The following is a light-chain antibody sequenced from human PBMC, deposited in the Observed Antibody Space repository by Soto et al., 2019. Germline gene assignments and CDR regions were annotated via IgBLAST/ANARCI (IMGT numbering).Light chain of an antibody. CDR3: SSYTGTSTLVV. Sequence: QSALTQPASVSGSPGQSITISCSATSSDVGGYTYVSWYQQHPGKAPKLMIYEVSNRPSGVSNRFSGSKSGNTASLTISGLQAEDEADYYCSSYTGTSTLVVFGGGTKVTVL. CDR2: EVS. J-gene: IGLJ2*01. CDR1: SSDVGGYTY. V-gene: IGLV2-14*01.